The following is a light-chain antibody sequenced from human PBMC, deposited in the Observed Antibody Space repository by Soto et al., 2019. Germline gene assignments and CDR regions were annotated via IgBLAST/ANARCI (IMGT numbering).Light chain of an antibody. V-gene: IGLV1-40*01. CDR2: GNT. CDR1: SSDIGAGYD. CDR3: QSYDNILIVI. J-gene: IGLJ2*01. Sequence: QSVLTQPPSVSGAPGQRVAISCTGSSSDIGAGYDVHWYQQYPGTAPKLVIYGNTNRPSGVPDRFSGSQSGTSASLAITGLQAEDEADYYCQSYDNILIVIFGGGTQLTVL.